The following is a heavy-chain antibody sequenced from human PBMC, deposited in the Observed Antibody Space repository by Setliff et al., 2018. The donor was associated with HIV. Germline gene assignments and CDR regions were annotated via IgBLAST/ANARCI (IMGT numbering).Heavy chain of an antibody. CDR2: IDRDGSET. V-gene: IGHV3-7*01. D-gene: IGHD3-10*01. CDR1: RFTFNDYW. Sequence: GESLKISCVASRFTFNDYWMSWVRQAPGKGLEWVANIDRDGSETNYVDSVKGRFTIFRDNAKSSMYLQMSSLRAEDTAIYYCARKFRPGHGVDVWGQGTTVTVSS. CDR3: ARKFRPGHGVDV. J-gene: IGHJ6*02.